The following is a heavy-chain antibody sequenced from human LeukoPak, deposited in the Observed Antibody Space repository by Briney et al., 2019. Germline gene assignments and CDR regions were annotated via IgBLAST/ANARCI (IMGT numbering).Heavy chain of an antibody. V-gene: IGHV3-74*01. Sequence: PGGSLRLSCAASGFTFTSYWMHWVRQPPGKGLVWVSRINSDGSNTYYADSVKGRFTISRDNAKNTLYLQMNSLRAEDTAVYYCARTYAGNSHFDHWGQGTLVTVSS. CDR1: GFTFTSYW. D-gene: IGHD4-23*01. CDR3: ARTYAGNSHFDH. CDR2: INSDGSNT. J-gene: IGHJ4*02.